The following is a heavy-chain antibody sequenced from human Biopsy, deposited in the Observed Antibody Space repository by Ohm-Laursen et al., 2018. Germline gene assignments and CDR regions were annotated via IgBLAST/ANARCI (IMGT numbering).Heavy chain of an antibody. V-gene: IGHV4-31*03. CDR2: IHYSGNT. CDR3: VREPKTGTAEAWYFDL. Sequence: SDTLSLTCTVSGVSINTGGYYWTWIRQHPGTGLEWIGYIHYSGNTLYNPSLKSRLTISVDTSRNQFSLKLTSVTAADTAVYYCVREPKTGTAEAWYFDLWGRGSPVTVPS. J-gene: IGHJ2*01. CDR1: GVSINTGGYY. D-gene: IGHD3-9*01.